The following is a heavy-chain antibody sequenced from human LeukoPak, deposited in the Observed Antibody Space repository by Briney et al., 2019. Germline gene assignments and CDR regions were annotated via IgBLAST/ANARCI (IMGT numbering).Heavy chain of an antibody. CDR1: GFTFSSYA. Sequence: PGGSLRLSCAASGFTFSSYAMSWVRQAPGKGLEWVSAISGSGGSTYYADSVKGRFTISRDNSKNTLYLQMNSLRAEDTAVYYCAKVKYDYVWGSYRSDWYFDLWGRGTLVTVSS. V-gene: IGHV3-23*01. CDR2: ISGSGGST. CDR3: AKVKYDYVWGSYRSDWYFDL. D-gene: IGHD3-16*02. J-gene: IGHJ2*01.